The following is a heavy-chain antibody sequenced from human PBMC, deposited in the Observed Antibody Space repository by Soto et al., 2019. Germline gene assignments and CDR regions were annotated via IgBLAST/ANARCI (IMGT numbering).Heavy chain of an antibody. CDR1: GDSVSSSSFY. CDR2: INYGGNS. D-gene: IGHD3-10*01. V-gene: IGHV4-39*01. CDR3: ASDVIVLWFGKAHPNWSGP. J-gene: IGHJ5*02. Sequence: PSETLSVTCTVSGDSVSSSSFYWGWIRQAPGKGLEWIGSINYGGNSFYNPSLNSRVIISADTSKNQFSLKLSSVTAADTAIYLCASDVIVLWFGKAHPNWSGPWGQGTLVTVS.